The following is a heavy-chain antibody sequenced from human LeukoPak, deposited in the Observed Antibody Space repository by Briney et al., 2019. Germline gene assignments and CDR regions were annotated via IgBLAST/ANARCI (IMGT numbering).Heavy chain of an antibody. V-gene: IGHV4-30-4*01. J-gene: IGHJ6*02. CDR2: IYYSGST. Sequence: SQTLSLTCTVSGGSISSGDYYWSWIRQPPGKGLEWIGYIYYSGSTYYNPSLKSRVTISVDTSKNQFSLKLSSVTAADTAVYYCATRGGIVNYYYYGMDVWGQGTTVTVSS. CDR1: GGSISSGDYY. D-gene: IGHD3-10*01. CDR3: ATRGGIVNYYYYGMDV.